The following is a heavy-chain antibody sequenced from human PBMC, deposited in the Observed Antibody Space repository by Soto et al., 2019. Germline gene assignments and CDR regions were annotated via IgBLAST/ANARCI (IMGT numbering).Heavy chain of an antibody. CDR1: GGTFSSYA. Sequence: VASVKVSCKASGGTFSSYAISWVRQAPGQGLEWMGGIIPILGTANYAQKFQGRVTITADESTSTAYMELSSLRSEDTAVYYCARGHAAAQYNWFDPWGQGTLVTVSS. V-gene: IGHV1-69*13. D-gene: IGHD2-2*01. J-gene: IGHJ5*02. CDR3: ARGHAAAQYNWFDP. CDR2: IIPILGTA.